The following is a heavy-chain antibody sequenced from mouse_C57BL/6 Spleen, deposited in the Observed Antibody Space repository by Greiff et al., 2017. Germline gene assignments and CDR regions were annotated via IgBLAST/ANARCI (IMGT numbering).Heavy chain of an antibody. CDR3: ARGELSDYEDFDV. CDR1: GYSFTGYY. Sequence: VHVKQSGPELVKPGASVKISCKASGYSFTGYYMHWVKQSHGNILDWIGYIYPYNGVSSYNQKFKGKATLTVDKSSSTAYMELRSLTSEDSAVYYCARGELSDYEDFDVWGTGTTGTVSS. D-gene: IGHD2-4*01. J-gene: IGHJ1*03. V-gene: IGHV1-31*01. CDR2: IYPYNGVS.